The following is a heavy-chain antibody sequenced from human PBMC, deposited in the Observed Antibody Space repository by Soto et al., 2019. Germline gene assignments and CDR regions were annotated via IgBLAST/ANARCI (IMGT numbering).Heavy chain of an antibody. CDR2: IYYSGST. D-gene: IGHD3-10*01. J-gene: IGHJ5*02. Sequence: SETLSLTCTVAGGSIRSGDYYWSWIRKPPGKGLEWIGYIYYSGSTYYNPSLKSRVTISVDTSKNQFSLKLSSVTAADTAVYYCARTLWSHGGWFDPWGQGTLVTVPQ. CDR3: ARTLWSHGGWFDP. CDR1: GGSIRSGDYY. V-gene: IGHV4-30-4*01.